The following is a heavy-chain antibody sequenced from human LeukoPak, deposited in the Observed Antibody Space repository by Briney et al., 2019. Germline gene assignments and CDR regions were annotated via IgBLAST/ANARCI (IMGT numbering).Heavy chain of an antibody. J-gene: IGHJ3*01. CDR3: ARGGIVAAGIINNHDAFDV. V-gene: IGHV1-46*01. CDR1: GYTFTSNY. D-gene: IGHD6-13*01. Sequence: ASVKVSCKAFGYTFTSNYMHWVRQAPGQGPEWMGVISPSGGSTTYAQKFQGRVTLTRDMSTSTGYLELSSLRSEDTAVYYCARGGIVAAGIINNHDAFDVWGLGTMVTVSS. CDR2: ISPSGGST.